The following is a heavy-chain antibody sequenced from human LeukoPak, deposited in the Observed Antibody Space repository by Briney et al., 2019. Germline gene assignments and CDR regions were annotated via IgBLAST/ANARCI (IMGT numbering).Heavy chain of an antibody. D-gene: IGHD1-26*01. CDR3: ARAVLYIVGATYDAFDI. V-gene: IGHV3-11*04. CDR1: GFTFSDYY. Sequence: GGSLRLSCAASGFTFSDYYMSWIRQAPGKGLEWVSYISSSGSTIYYADSVKGRFTISRDNAKNSLYLQMNSLRAEDTAVYYCARAVLYIVGATYDAFDIWGQGTMVTVSS. CDR2: ISSSGSTI. J-gene: IGHJ3*02.